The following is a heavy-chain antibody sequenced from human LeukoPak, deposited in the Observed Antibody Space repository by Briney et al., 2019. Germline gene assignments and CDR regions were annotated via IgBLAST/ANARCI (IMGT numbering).Heavy chain of an antibody. Sequence: GSLRLSCVASGFPFSSYGMHWVRQAPGKGLEWVAVIWSVGGAEYYADSVKGRFTISRDNSKNTLYLQMNSLRAEDTAVYYCARDPGDGMDVWGQGTTVTVSS. J-gene: IGHJ6*02. V-gene: IGHV3-33*01. CDR3: ARDPGDGMDV. CDR1: GFPFSSYG. CDR2: IWSVGGAE. D-gene: IGHD1-26*01.